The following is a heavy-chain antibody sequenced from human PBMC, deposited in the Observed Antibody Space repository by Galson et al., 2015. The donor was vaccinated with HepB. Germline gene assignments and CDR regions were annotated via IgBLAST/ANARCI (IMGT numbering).Heavy chain of an antibody. CDR3: ARDGLEWLLPLDY. CDR1: GFTFSSYS. V-gene: IGHV3-21*01. D-gene: IGHD3-3*01. Sequence: SLRLSCAASGFTFSSYSMNWVRQAPGKGLEWVSSISSSSSYIYYADSVKGRFTISRDNAKNSLYLQMNSLRAEDTAVYYCARDGLEWLLPLDYWGQGTLVTVSS. J-gene: IGHJ4*02. CDR2: ISSSSSYI.